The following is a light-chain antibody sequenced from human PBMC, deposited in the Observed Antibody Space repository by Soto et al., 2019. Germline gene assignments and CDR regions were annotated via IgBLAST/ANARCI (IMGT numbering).Light chain of an antibody. Sequence: DVVMTQSPLSLPVIFGQPASISCRSSRSLVHTNGNTYLNWFQQRPGQSPRRLIYMVSNRDSGVPDRFSGSGSGTDFTLKISRVEADDAGVYFCMQAIHWPWTFGQGTKVDVK. CDR2: MVS. CDR3: MQAIHWPWT. CDR1: RSLVHTNGNTY. V-gene: IGKV2-30*02. J-gene: IGKJ1*01.